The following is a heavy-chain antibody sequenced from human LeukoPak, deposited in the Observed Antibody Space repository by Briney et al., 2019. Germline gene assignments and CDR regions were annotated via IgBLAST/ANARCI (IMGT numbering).Heavy chain of an antibody. J-gene: IGHJ4*02. CDR2: IGSSSSYI. CDR1: GFTFSSYS. D-gene: IGHD2/OR15-2a*01. V-gene: IGHV3-21*01. Sequence: GGSLRLSCAASGFTFSSYSMNWVRQAPGKGLEWVSSIGSSSSYIYYADSVKGRFTISRDNAKNSLYLQMDSLRAEDTAVYYCARAYEYPLFDYWGQGTLVTVSS. CDR3: ARAYEYPLFDY.